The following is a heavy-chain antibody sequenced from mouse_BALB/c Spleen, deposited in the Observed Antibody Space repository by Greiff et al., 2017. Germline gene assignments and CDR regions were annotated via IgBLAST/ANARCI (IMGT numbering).Heavy chain of an antibody. CDR2: IWSGGST. J-gene: IGHJ4*01. CDR1: GFSLTSYG. Sequence: QVQLKQSGPGLVQPSQSLSITCTVSGFSLTSYGVHWVRQSPGKGLEWLGVIWSGGSTDYNAAFISRLSISKDNSKSQVFFKMNSLQANDTAIYYCARKRTHSLLGLHAMDYWGQGTSVTVSS. CDR3: ARKRTHSLLGLHAMDY. D-gene: IGHD1-2*01. V-gene: IGHV2-2*02.